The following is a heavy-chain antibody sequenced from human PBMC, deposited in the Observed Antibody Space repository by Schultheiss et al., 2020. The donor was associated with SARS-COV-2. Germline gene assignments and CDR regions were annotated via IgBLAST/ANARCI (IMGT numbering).Heavy chain of an antibody. CDR3: ARDTTGGALGGMDV. CDR2: IYYSGST. D-gene: IGHD1-14*01. J-gene: IGHJ6*02. CDR1: GGSISSSNW. V-gene: IGHV4-28*03. Sequence: SETLSLTCTVSGGSISSSNWWGWIRQPPGKGLEWIGYIYYSGSTYYNPSLKSRVTISVDTSKNQFSLKLSSVTAADTAVYYCARDTTGGALGGMDVWGQGTTVTVSS.